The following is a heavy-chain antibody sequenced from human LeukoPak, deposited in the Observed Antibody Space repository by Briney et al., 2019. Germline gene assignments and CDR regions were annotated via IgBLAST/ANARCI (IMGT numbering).Heavy chain of an antibody. D-gene: IGHD3-22*01. V-gene: IGHV3-53*01. CDR1: GFTVSSNY. J-gene: IGHJ4*02. CDR2: RHGGGNT. CDR3: ARDHPDRSGYSVI. Sequence: GGSLRLSCTASGFTVSSNYMGWVRQAPGKGLEWVSVRHGGGNTWYAHSVEGRFTISSDQSKSTLYLQMNSLRADDTAVYYCARDHPDRSGYSVIWGQGTLVTVSS.